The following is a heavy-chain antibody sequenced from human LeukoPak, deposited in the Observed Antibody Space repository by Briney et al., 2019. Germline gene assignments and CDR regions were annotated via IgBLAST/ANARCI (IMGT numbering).Heavy chain of an antibody. Sequence: GGSLRLSCAASGFTFSSYGMSWVRQAPGKGLEWVSAISGSGGSTYYADSVKGRFTISRDNSKNTLYLQMNSLRAEDTAVYYCGRSLIRGVIITSHDAFDIWGQGTMVTVSS. V-gene: IGHV3-23*01. CDR3: GRSLIRGVIITSHDAFDI. CDR2: ISGSGGST. J-gene: IGHJ3*02. CDR1: GFTFSSYG. D-gene: IGHD3-10*01.